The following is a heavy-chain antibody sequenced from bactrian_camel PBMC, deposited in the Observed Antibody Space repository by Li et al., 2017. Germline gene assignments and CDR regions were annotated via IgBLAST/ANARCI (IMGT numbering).Heavy chain of an antibody. D-gene: IGHD2*01. CDR2: ISPDGKE. V-gene: IGHV3S53*01. CDR1: RGFDDADA. Sequence: VQLVESGGGSVQIGGSLTLACSASRGFDDADAERGWFRQSPGAQCEMVASISPDGKEYYSDSVKGRFTISRDSHKNILYLEMNNLKLEDTAMYQCAADVNLGMSDGYCYGVENWGQETQVTVS. CDR3: AADVNLGMSDGYCYGVEN. J-gene: IGHJ4*01.